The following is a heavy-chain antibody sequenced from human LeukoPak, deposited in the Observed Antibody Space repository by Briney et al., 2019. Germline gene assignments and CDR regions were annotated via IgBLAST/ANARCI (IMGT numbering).Heavy chain of an antibody. Sequence: SETLSLTCTVSGGSISSDYWSWIRQPPGKGLEWIGHIYYTGSTNYNPSLKSRVTISTDTSKNQFCLELSSVTAADTAVYYCARVIAGARGWFDPWGQGTLVTVSS. J-gene: IGHJ5*02. CDR1: GGSISSDY. V-gene: IGHV4-59*01. CDR2: IYYTGST. D-gene: IGHD6-13*01. CDR3: ARVIAGARGWFDP.